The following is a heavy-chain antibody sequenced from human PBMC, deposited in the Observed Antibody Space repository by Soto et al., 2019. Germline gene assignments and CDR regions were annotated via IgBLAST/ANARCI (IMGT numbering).Heavy chain of an antibody. CDR1: GFSISTHS. CDR2: FSGRSGDT. CDR3: ARDSSAWHKYFDS. J-gene: IGHJ4*02. D-gene: IGHD6-19*01. V-gene: IGHV3-23*01. Sequence: GGSLRLSGVASGFSISTHSLTWVRQAPGKGLEWVSSFSGRSGDTYYAASVKGRFTISGDSSKNTVILQMNNLRADDTALYYCARDSSAWHKYFDSSGRGIQLTLCS.